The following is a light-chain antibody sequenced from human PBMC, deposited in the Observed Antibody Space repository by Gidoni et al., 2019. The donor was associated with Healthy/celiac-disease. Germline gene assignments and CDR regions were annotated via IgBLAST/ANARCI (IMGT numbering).Light chain of an antibody. CDR3: QQSYSTPYST. V-gene: IGKV1-39*01. CDR1: QSISSY. CDR2: AAS. Sequence: DIQMTQSPSSLSASVGDRVTITCRASQSISSYLNWYQQKPGKAPKLLIYAASSLQSGVPSRFSGSGSGTDFTLTISSLQPEDFATYYCQQSYSTPYSTFXPXTKVXIK. J-gene: IGKJ3*01.